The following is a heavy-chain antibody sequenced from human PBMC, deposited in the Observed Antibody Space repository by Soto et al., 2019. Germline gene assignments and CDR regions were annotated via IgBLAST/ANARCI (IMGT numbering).Heavy chain of an antibody. Sequence: ASVKVSCKASGYTFTSYDINWVRQATGQGLEWMGWMNPNSCNTGYAQKFQGRVTKTRNTSISTAYMELSSLRSEDTAVYYCARVGGSGSYYYMDVWGKGTTVTVSS. D-gene: IGHD3-10*01. CDR2: MNPNSCNT. J-gene: IGHJ6*03. CDR1: GYTFTSYD. V-gene: IGHV1-8*01. CDR3: ARVGGSGSYYYMDV.